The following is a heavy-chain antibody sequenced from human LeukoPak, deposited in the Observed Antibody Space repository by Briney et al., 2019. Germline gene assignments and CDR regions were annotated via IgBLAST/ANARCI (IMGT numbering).Heavy chain of an antibody. Sequence: GRSLRLSCAASGFTFSSYGMHWVRQAPGKGLEWVAVISYDGSNKYYADSVKGRFTISRDNSKNTLYLQMNSLRAEDTAVYYYAKDSHYYGSGSYYKNWFDPWGQGTLVTVSS. CDR2: ISYDGSNK. V-gene: IGHV3-30*18. CDR1: GFTFSSYG. D-gene: IGHD3-10*01. CDR3: AKDSHYYGSGSYYKNWFDP. J-gene: IGHJ5*02.